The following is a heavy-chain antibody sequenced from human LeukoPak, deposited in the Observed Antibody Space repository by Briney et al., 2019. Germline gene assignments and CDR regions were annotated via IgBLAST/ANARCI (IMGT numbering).Heavy chain of an antibody. CDR3: ARDGAMVRGVIIGGNWFDP. Sequence: SEALSLTCAVSGGSISSYYWSWIRQPAGKGLVWIGRIYTNGSTNYNPSLKSRVTMSVDTSKNQFSLKLSSVTAADTAVYYCARDGAMVRGVIIGGNWFDPWGQGTLVTVSS. CDR1: GGSISSYY. J-gene: IGHJ5*02. D-gene: IGHD3-10*01. V-gene: IGHV4-4*07. CDR2: IYTNGST.